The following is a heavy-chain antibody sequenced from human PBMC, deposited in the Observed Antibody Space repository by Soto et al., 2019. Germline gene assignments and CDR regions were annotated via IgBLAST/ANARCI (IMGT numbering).Heavy chain of an antibody. CDR3: ARVVGAPNWFDP. CDR2: TRNKANSYTT. V-gene: IGHV3-72*01. D-gene: IGHD1-26*01. Sequence: EVQLVESGGGLVQPGGSLRLSCAASGFTFSDHYMDWVRQAPGKGLEWVSRTRNKANSYTTEYAASVKGRFTISRDDSKNSLYLQMNSLKTEDTAVYYCARVVGAPNWFDPWGQGTLVTVSS. CDR1: GFTFSDHY. J-gene: IGHJ5*02.